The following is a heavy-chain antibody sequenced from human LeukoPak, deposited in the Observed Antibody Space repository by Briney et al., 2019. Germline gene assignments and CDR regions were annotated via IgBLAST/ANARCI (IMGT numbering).Heavy chain of an antibody. CDR2: IYYNGTT. Sequence: PSETLSLTCTVSGXSISNYYWNWLRQPPGKGLEWIAHIYYNGTTNYNPYLKRRVTMLLDSSKNQFSPRVTSVTAADTAVYYWYRGFDSKATYFDYWGQGTLVTVSS. D-gene: IGHD5-12*01. J-gene: IGHJ4*02. CDR3: YRGFDSKATYFDY. CDR1: GXSISNYY. V-gene: IGHV4-59*01.